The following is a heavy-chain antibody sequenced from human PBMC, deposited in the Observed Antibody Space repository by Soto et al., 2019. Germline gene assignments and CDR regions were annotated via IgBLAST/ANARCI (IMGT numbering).Heavy chain of an antibody. CDR1: EFTFSSYA. Sequence: EVQLLESGGGLVQPGGSLKLSCAASEFTFSSYAMSWVRQAPGKGLEWVSGISGTGRVTKYAESVKGRFTISRDNPKSTLFLQMNSLRPEDTAVYYCAKDVHYDIATGIVYFHRWGQGTLVTVSS. V-gene: IGHV3-23*01. CDR2: ISGTGRVT. J-gene: IGHJ1*01. D-gene: IGHD3-9*01. CDR3: AKDVHYDIATGIVYFHR.